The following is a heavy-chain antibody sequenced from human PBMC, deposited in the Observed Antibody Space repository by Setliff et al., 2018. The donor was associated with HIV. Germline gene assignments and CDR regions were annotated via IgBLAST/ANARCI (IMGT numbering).Heavy chain of an antibody. CDR3: VRYSYGYGDY. CDR2: FDPEDGET. D-gene: IGHD5-18*01. V-gene: IGHV1-24*01. Sequence: GASVKVSCKVSGYTLTELSMHWVRQAPGKGLEWMGGFDPEDGETIYAQKFQGRVTMTRNTSISTAYMEVRSLRSDDTAVYYCVRYSYGYGDYWGQGALVTVSS. CDR1: GYTLTELS. J-gene: IGHJ4*02.